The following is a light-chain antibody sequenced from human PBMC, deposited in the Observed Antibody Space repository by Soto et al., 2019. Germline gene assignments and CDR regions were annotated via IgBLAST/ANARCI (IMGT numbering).Light chain of an antibody. V-gene: IGLV2-14*01. J-gene: IGLJ1*01. CDR1: SSDVGGYNY. Sequence: QSALTQPASVSGSPGQSITISCTGTSSDVGGYNYVSWYQQHPGKAPKLIIYDVSDRPSGVSNRFSGSKSGNTASLTISGLQAEDEADYYCSSYTRSNSYVFGTGTKVTVL. CDR3: SSYTRSNSYV. CDR2: DVS.